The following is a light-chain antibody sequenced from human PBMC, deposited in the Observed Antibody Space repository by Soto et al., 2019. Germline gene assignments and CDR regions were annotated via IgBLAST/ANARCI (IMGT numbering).Light chain of an antibody. CDR2: DVS. V-gene: IGLV2-14*03. CDR1: SRDVGGYNY. CDR3: SSYTTSNTRQIV. J-gene: IGLJ1*01. Sequence: QSALTQPASVSGSPGQSLTISCTGTSRDVGGYNYVSWYQHHPGKAPKLIIYDVSNRPSGVSNPFSGSKSGNTASLTISGLQPEDEADYYCSSYTTSNTRQIVFGTGTKVTVL.